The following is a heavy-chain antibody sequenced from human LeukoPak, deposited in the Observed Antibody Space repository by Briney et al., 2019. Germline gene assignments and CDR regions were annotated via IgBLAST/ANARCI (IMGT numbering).Heavy chain of an antibody. V-gene: IGHV3-30-3*01. J-gene: IGHJ4*02. Sequence: GGSLRPSCAASGFTFSSYAMHWVRQAPGKGLEWVAVISYDGSNKYYADSVKGRFTISRDNSKNTLYLQMNSLRAEDTAVYYCARDGGGTMNFDYWGQGTLVTVSS. CDR2: ISYDGSNK. D-gene: IGHD3-22*01. CDR1: GFTFSSYA. CDR3: ARDGGGTMNFDY.